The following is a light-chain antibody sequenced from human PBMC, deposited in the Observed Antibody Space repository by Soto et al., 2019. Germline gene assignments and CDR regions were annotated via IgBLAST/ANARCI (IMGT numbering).Light chain of an antibody. J-gene: IGLJ3*02. CDR2: EVS. CDR1: SSDVGIYNY. Sequence: QSALTQPASVSGSPGQSITISCTGNSSDVGIYNYVSWYQQHPGKAPKLMIYEVSNRPSGVSNRFSGSKSGNTASLTISGLQAEDEADYYCSSYTSSSTWVFGGGTKLTVL. V-gene: IGLV2-14*01. CDR3: SSYTSSSTWV.